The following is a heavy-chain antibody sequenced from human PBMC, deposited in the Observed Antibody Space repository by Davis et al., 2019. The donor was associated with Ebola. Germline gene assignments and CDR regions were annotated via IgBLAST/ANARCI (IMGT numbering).Heavy chain of an antibody. J-gene: IGHJ5*02. CDR1: GFTFSSYW. CDR3: AREAEAMVTRWFDP. CDR2: INSDGSST. D-gene: IGHD5-18*01. Sequence: GESLKISCAASGFTFSSYWMHWVRQAPGKGLVWVSRINSDGSSTSYADSVKGRFTISRDNAKNTLYLQMNSLRAEDTAVYYCAREAEAMVTRWFDPWGQGTLVTVSS. V-gene: IGHV3-74*01.